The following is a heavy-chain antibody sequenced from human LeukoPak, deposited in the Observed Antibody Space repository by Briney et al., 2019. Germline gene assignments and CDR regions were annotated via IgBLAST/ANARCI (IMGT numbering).Heavy chain of an antibody. J-gene: IGHJ4*02. V-gene: IGHV7-4-1*02. CDR2: INTNSGNP. Sequence: ASVKVSCKASGYIFSNYALNWVRQAPGQGLEWMGWINTNSGNPTYAQGFKGRFVFSLDTPVSTAYLQINSLKAEDTAVYFCVRGRMGWELLVGEYWGQGTLVTVSS. CDR3: VRGRMGWELLVGEY. CDR1: GYIFSNYA. D-gene: IGHD4-23*01.